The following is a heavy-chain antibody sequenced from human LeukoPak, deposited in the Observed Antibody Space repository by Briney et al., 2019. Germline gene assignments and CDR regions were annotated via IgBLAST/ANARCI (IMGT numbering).Heavy chain of an antibody. CDR2: ITAGNGNT. Sequence: EASVKVSCKASGYNFRNYGIGWVRQAPRQGLEWMGWITAGNGNTNYAQKVQGRVTMTTDTSTSTAYMELRSLRSDDTAVYFCAREPPVPNRYYHYMDVWGKGTTVAVSS. CDR1: GYNFRNYG. D-gene: IGHD1-14*01. CDR3: AREPPVPNRYYHYMDV. V-gene: IGHV1-18*01. J-gene: IGHJ6*03.